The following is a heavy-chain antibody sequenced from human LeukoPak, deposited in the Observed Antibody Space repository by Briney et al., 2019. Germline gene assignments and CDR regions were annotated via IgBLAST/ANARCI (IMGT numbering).Heavy chain of an antibody. CDR1: GFTFSSYA. V-gene: IGHV3-30*04. CDR2: ISYDSSNK. Sequence: GGSLRLSCAASGFTFSSYAMNWVRQAPGKGLEWVAVISYDSSNKYYADSVKGRFTISRDNSKNTLYLQMNSLRAEDTAVYYCARGTVYCSGGSCYREDWFDPWGQGTLVTVSS. CDR3: ARGTVYCSGGSCYREDWFDP. J-gene: IGHJ5*02. D-gene: IGHD2-15*01.